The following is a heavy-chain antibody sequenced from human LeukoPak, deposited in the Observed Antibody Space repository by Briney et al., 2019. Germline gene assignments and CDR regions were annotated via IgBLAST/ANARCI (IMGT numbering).Heavy chain of an antibody. Sequence: ASVKVSCKASGYTFTNYYMHWVRQAPGQGLEWMGIINPSGGSTSYAQKSQGRVIMTRDTSTSTVYMDLSSLRSEDTAVYYCARWGGVGLDVWGQGTTLIVSS. V-gene: IGHV1-46*01. J-gene: IGHJ6*02. CDR2: INPSGGST. CDR1: GYTFTNYY. D-gene: IGHD2-8*01. CDR3: ARWGGVGLDV.